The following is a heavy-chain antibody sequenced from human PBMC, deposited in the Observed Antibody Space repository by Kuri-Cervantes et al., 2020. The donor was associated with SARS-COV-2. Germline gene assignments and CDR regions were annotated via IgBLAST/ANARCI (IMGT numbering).Heavy chain of an antibody. CDR2: IYYSGST. CDR3: ARYGPPRYYFDY. CDR1: GGSISSSSYY. V-gene: IGHV4-39*07. D-gene: IGHD4-17*01. J-gene: IGHJ4*02. Sequence: GSLRLSCTVSGGSISSSSYYWGWIRQPPGKGLEWIGSIYYSGSTYYNPSLKSRVTIPVDTSKNQFSLKLSSVTAADTAVYYCARYGPPRYYFDYWGQGTLVTVSS.